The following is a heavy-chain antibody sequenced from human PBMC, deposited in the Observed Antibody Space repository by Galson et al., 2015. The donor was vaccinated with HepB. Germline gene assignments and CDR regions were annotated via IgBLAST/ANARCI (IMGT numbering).Heavy chain of an antibody. Sequence: SVKVSCKASGYTFTSYGISWVRQAPGQGLEWMGWISAYNGNTNYAQKLQGRVTMTTDTSTSTAYMELRSLRSDDTAVYYCARQLTELGYCSGGSCSYFDYWGQGTLVTVSS. V-gene: IGHV1-18*01. CDR1: GYTFTSYG. CDR2: ISAYNGNT. D-gene: IGHD2-15*01. CDR3: ARQLTELGYCSGGSCSYFDY. J-gene: IGHJ4*02.